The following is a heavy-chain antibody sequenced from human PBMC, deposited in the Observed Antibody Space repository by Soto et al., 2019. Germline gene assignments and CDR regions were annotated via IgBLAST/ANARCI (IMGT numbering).Heavy chain of an antibody. Sequence: QVQLVQSGAEVRKPGSSVKVSCKASGGTFSRHAISWVRQAPGHGLEWMGGIIPIFGTANHAEKFQGGVTIIADDSTSKVYMELSSLRSEGMAMYYWARGWGYGSNDCYYAYWGQGTLVIVSS. CDR2: IIPIFGTA. J-gene: IGHJ4*02. CDR3: ARGWGYGSNDCYYAY. V-gene: IGHV1-69*01. D-gene: IGHD2-21*01. CDR1: GGTFSRHA.